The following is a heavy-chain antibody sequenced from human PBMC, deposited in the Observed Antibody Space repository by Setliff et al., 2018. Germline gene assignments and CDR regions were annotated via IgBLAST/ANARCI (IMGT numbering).Heavy chain of an antibody. D-gene: IGHD2-15*01. CDR1: GFTFSNYW. J-gene: IGHJ4*02. Sequence: GGYLRLPCAASGFTFSNYWMHWVRQAPGKGLVWVSRIDSDGSVTNYADSVRGRFIISRDNAKNTLYLQMNSLRDADTAMYYCGSWSVVAAGTDWGQGTLVTVSS. CDR2: IDSDGSVT. CDR3: GSWSVVAAGTD. V-gene: IGHV3-74*01.